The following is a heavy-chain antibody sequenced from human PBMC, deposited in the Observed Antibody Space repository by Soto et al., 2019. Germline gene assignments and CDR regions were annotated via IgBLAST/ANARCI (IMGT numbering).Heavy chain of an antibody. V-gene: IGHV4-34*01. D-gene: IGHD2-15*01. CDR3: ARERGRYCSGESCYTFGT. Sequence: SLTCAVYGGAFLGYYWSWIRQPPGKGLEWLGEINDSGSTNYNPSLKSRITISLDTSKKEISLRLSSVTAADTAVYYCARERGRYCSGESCYTFGTWGQGALVTVSS. CDR2: INDSGST. CDR1: GGAFLGYY. J-gene: IGHJ5*02.